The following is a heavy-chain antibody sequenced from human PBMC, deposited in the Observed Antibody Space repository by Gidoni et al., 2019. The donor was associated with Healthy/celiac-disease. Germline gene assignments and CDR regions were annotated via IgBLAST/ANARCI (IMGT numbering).Heavy chain of an antibody. Sequence: QITLKESGPTLVQPTQTRTLTGTVAGFSPSTSGVGVGWIRQPPGKALWWLALIYWNDDKRYSPSRKSRLTITKDTSKNQVVLTMTNMDPVDTATYYCAHSTVPYAYFDYWGQGTLVTVSS. V-gene: IGHV2-5*01. CDR1: GFSPSTSGVG. CDR2: IYWNDDK. J-gene: IGHJ4*02. CDR3: AHSTVPYAYFDY. D-gene: IGHD4-17*01.